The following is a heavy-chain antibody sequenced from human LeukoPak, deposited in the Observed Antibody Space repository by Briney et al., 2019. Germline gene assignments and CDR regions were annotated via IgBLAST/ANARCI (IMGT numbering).Heavy chain of an antibody. CDR3: ARRGTGHGMDV. D-gene: IGHD1-1*01. J-gene: IGHJ6*02. CDR1: GFTFNNYW. V-gene: IGHV3-74*01. Sequence: GGSLRLSCAASGFTFNNYWIHWVRQVPGKGLVWVSRINNVGSSASYVDSVKGRFTISRDNAKNTLFLQMNSLRAEDMAVYYCARRGTGHGMDVWGQGTTVIVSS. CDR2: INNVGSSA.